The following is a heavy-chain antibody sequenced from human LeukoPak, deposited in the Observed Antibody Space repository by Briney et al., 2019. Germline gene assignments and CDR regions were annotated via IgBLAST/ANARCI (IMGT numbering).Heavy chain of an antibody. J-gene: IGHJ4*02. CDR2: ISAYNGHT. Sequence: ASVTVSCKASGYTFTSYGISWVRQAPGQGLEWMGWISAYNGHTNYAQKLQGRVTMTTDTSTSTAYMELRSLRSDDTAVYYCAGGLLWFGELSPNFDYWGQGTLVTVSS. CDR3: AGGLLWFGELSPNFDY. D-gene: IGHD3-10*01. CDR1: GYTFTSYG. V-gene: IGHV1-18*01.